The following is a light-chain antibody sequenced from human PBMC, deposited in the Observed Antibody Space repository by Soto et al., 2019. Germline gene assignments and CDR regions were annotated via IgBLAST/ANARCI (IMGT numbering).Light chain of an antibody. CDR3: QQRRDWPRT. CDR1: ESVGSY. V-gene: IGKV3-11*01. J-gene: IGKJ1*01. Sequence: EIVLTQSPVTLSLSPGERATLSCRASESVGSYLGWYQQKPGQAPRLLIYDTSNRAAGVPARFSGSGSGTDFTLTISTLEPEDFAVYYCQQRRDWPRTFGQGTKVEIK. CDR2: DTS.